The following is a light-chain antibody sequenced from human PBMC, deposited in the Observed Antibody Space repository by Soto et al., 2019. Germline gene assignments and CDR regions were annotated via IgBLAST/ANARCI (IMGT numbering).Light chain of an antibody. CDR1: QSVGSY. J-gene: IGKJ5*01. CDR3: QQRSDWPPIT. CDR2: DAS. V-gene: IGKV3-11*01. Sequence: EIVLTQSPATLSLSPGERATLSCRASQSVGSYLAWYQQKPGQAPRLLIYDASNRATGIPARFSGSGCGTDFTLTIGSLEPEDFAVDYCQQRSDWPPITFGQGTRLEIK.